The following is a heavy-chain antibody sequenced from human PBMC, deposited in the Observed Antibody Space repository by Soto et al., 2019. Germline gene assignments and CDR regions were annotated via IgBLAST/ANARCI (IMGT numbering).Heavy chain of an antibody. Sequence: QVQLVQSGAEVKKPGSSVKVSCKASGGNFSSYAISWVRQAPGQGLEWMGGIIPIFGTANYAQKFQGRVTITADESTSTAYMELSSLRSEDTAVYYCARGGYSYGTVNWYFDLWGRGTLVTVSS. D-gene: IGHD5-18*01. CDR3: ARGGYSYGTVNWYFDL. J-gene: IGHJ2*01. CDR1: GGNFSSYA. V-gene: IGHV1-69*01. CDR2: IIPIFGTA.